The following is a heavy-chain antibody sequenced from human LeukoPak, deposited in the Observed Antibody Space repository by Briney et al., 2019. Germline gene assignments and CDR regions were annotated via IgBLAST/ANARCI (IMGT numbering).Heavy chain of an antibody. CDR2: ISWDSGSI. Sequence: GWSLRPSCAASGFTFDNYAMHWVRQTPGKGLEWVSGISWDSGSINYADSVKGRFTISRDNAKGSLFLQMNSLRTEDTALYYCARDIFSVAGPDLDCWGQGTQVTVSS. V-gene: IGHV3-9*01. CDR1: GFTFDNYA. J-gene: IGHJ4*02. D-gene: IGHD6-19*01. CDR3: ARDIFSVAGPDLDC.